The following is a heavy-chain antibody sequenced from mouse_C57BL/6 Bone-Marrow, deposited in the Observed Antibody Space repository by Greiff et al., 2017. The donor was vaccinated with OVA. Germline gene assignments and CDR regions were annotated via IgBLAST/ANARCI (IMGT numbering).Heavy chain of an antibody. CDR2: IYPGSGST. J-gene: IGHJ2*01. Sequence: QVHVKQSGAELVKPGASVKMSCKASGYTFTSYWITWVKQRPGQGLEWIGDIYPGSGSTNYNEKFKSKATLTVDTSSSTAYMQLSSLTSEDSAVYYCARGYGNPFDYWGQGTTLTVSS. D-gene: IGHD2-1*01. CDR1: GYTFTSYW. V-gene: IGHV1-55*01. CDR3: ARGYGNPFDY.